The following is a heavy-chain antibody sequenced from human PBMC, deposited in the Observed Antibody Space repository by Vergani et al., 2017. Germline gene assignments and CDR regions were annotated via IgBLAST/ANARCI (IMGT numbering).Heavy chain of an antibody. Sequence: QVQLVQSGAEVKKPGASVKVFCEGSGYTFRNYGISWVRQAPGEGLEWLGWISVYNGETKFAQKFQGIVTLTRDTSTETAYMEMGSLRSDDTAVYYCARDRGNSGDYNFDYWGQGTLVTVSS. J-gene: IGHJ4*02. CDR2: ISVYNGET. CDR1: GYTFRNYG. D-gene: IGHD1-26*01. V-gene: IGHV1-18*04. CDR3: ARDRGNSGDYNFDY.